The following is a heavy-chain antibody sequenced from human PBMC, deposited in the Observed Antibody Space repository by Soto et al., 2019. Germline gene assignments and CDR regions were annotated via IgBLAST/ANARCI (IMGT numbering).Heavy chain of an antibody. CDR3: ATEGGVVDANWFGP. CDR2: IYYSGST. V-gene: IGHV4-39*02. CDR1: GGSISSSSYY. Sequence: SETLSLTCTVSGGSISSSSYYWGWIRQPPGKGLEWIGSIYYSGSTYYNPSLKSRVTISVDTSKNQFSLKLSSVTAADTAVYYCATEGGVVDANWFGPWGQGTLVTVSS. D-gene: IGHD3-22*01. J-gene: IGHJ5*02.